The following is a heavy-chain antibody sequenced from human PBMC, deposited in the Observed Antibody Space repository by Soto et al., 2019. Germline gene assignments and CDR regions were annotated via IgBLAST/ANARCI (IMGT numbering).Heavy chain of an antibody. Sequence: VKVSCKASAGTFSSYSIRWVRQAPGQGLEWMGGIIPIFGTANYAQKFQGRVTITADKSTSTAYMELSSLRSEDTAVYYCARDHGYYDIFLFDIWGQGTMATDS. CDR3: ARDHGYYDIFLFDI. V-gene: IGHV1-69*13. CDR1: AGTFSSYS. CDR2: IIPIFGTA. J-gene: IGHJ3*02. D-gene: IGHD3-9*01.